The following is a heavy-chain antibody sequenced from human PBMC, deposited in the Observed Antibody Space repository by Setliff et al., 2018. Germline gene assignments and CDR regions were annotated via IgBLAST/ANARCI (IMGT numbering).Heavy chain of an antibody. D-gene: IGHD2-21*01. CDR3: ARGGEGALGIPYYGMDV. Sequence: SETLSLTCTVSGGSISSGDYYWSWIRQPPGKGLEWIGYIYYSGSTYYNPSLKSRVTISVDTSKNQFSLKLSSVTAADTAVYYCARGGEGALGIPYYGMDVWGQGTTFTVSS. CDR2: IYYSGST. CDR1: GGSISSGDYY. V-gene: IGHV4-30-4*08. J-gene: IGHJ6*02.